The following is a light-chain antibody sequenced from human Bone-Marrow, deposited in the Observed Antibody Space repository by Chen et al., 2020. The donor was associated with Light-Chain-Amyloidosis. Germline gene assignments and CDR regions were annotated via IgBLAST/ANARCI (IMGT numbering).Light chain of an antibody. CDR3: QSADSSGTYEVI. CDR2: RDT. CDR1: DLPTKY. Sequence: SYDLTQPPSVSVSPGQTARITCSGDDLPTKYAYWYQQKPGQAPVLVIHRDTERPSGISERFSGSSSGTTATLTISGVQAEDEADYHCQSADSSGTYEVIFGGGTELTV. V-gene: IGLV3-25*03. J-gene: IGLJ2*01.